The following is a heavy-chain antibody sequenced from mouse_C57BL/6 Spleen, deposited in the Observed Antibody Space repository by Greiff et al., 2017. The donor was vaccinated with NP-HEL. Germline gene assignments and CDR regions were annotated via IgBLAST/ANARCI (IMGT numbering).Heavy chain of an antibody. Sequence: VQLQQSGAELAKPGASVKLSCKASGYTFTSYWMHWVKQRPGQGLEWIGYINPSSGYTKYNQKFKDKATLTADKSYRTAYMQLSSLTYEDSAVYYCPRERKNGNPFAYWGQGTLVTVSA. J-gene: IGHJ3*01. CDR2: INPSSGYT. V-gene: IGHV1-7*01. CDR3: PRERKNGNPFAY. CDR1: GYTFTSYW. D-gene: IGHD2-1*01.